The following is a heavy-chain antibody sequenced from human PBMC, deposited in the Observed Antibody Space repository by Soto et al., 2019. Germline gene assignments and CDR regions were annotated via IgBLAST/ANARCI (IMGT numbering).Heavy chain of an antibody. D-gene: IGHD5-12*01. CDR1: GGSISSGGYY. CDR3: ARGQGYSGYDLHY. V-gene: IGHV4-31*03. Sequence: SETLSLTCTVSGGSISSGGYYWSWIRQHPGKGLEWIGYIYYSGSTYYNPPLKRRVIISVDTSKNQFSLKLSSVTAADTAVYYCARGQGYSGYDLHYWGQGTLVTVSS. J-gene: IGHJ4*02. CDR2: IYYSGST.